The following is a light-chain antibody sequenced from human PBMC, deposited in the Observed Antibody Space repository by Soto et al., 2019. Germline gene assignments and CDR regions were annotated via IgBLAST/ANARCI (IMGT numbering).Light chain of an antibody. V-gene: IGKV3-20*01. J-gene: IGKJ1*01. CDR2: GAS. CDR1: QSVSSSY. Sequence: EIVLTQSPGTLSLSPGERATLSCRASQSVSSSYLAWYQQKPGQAPRLLIYGASSRATGIPDRFSGSGSGTDFTLTISRLEPEDFAVHYCQQYGSPWTFGQGTKVDI. CDR3: QQYGSPWT.